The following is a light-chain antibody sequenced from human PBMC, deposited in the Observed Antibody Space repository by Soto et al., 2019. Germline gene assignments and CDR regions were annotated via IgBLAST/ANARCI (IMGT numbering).Light chain of an antibody. CDR2: GAS. V-gene: IGKV3-20*01. Sequence: EIVLTQSPGTLSLSPGEIATLSCRASQSVSSSYLAWYQQKPGQAPRLLIYGASSRATGIPDRFSGSGSGTYVTLTISRLEPEDFAVYYCQQYGSSPLTFGGGTKVEIK. CDR1: QSVSSSY. CDR3: QQYGSSPLT. J-gene: IGKJ4*01.